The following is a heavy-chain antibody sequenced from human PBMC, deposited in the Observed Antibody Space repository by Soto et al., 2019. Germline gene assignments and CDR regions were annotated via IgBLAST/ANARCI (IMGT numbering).Heavy chain of an antibody. Sequence: EVQLVESGGGLVQPGGSLRLSCAASGFTVSSNYRSWVRQAPGKGLEWVSVIYSGGSTYYADSVKGRFTISRHNSKNTLYLQMNSLRAEDTAVYYCAGSRGYSYGYYYYYYMDVWGKGTTVTVSS. J-gene: IGHJ6*03. CDR3: AGSRGYSYGYYYYYYMDV. V-gene: IGHV3-53*04. CDR2: IYSGGST. CDR1: GFTVSSNY. D-gene: IGHD5-18*01.